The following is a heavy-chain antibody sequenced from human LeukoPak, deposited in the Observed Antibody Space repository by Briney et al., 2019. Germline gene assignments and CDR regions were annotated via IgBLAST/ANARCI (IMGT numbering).Heavy chain of an antibody. CDR2: INTSGSL. D-gene: IGHD2-2*01. J-gene: IGHJ3*02. V-gene: IGHV4-61*02. CDR3: ARLMLPAAKGAFDI. CDR1: GGSISSGSYY. Sequence: SQTLSLTCTVSGGSISSGSYYWSWIRQPAGKGLEWIGRINTSGSLNYNPSLKSRVTISVDTSKNQFSLKLSSVTAADTAVYYYARLMLPAAKGAFDIWGQGTMVTVSS.